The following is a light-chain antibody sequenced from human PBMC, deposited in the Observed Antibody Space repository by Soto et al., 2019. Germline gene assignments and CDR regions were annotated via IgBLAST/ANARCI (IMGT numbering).Light chain of an antibody. CDR3: SSYTSSNTYV. CDR1: SSDVGGYNY. V-gene: IGLV2-14*01. J-gene: IGLJ1*01. CDR2: DVS. Sequence: QCARNQIGWVSGADGESIPVISTGTSSDVGGYNYVSWYQQHPGKVSQLMIYDVSNRPSGVSNRFSGSKSGNTASLTISGLQADDEADYYCSSYTSSNTYVFGTVTKVTVL.